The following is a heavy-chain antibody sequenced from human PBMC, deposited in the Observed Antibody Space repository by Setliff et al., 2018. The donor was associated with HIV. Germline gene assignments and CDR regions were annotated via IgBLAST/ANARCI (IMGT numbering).Heavy chain of an antibody. CDR3: AKTVVLTPYVSYYYYMDV. V-gene: IGHV4-38-2*01. D-gene: IGHD2-15*01. J-gene: IGHJ6*03. Sequence: SETLSLTCAVSGYSISSGCYWGWIRQPPGKGLEWIGSMYHTGSTYYSPSLNSRFTISVDTSKNQFSLKLRSVTAADTAVYYCAKTVVLTPYVSYYYYMDVWGKGTTVTVSS. CDR1: GYSISSGCY. CDR2: MYHTGST.